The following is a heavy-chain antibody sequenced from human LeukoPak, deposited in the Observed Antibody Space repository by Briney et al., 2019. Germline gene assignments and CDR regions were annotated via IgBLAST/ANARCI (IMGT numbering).Heavy chain of an antibody. Sequence: SETLSLTCTVSGGSINSGGYYWTWIRQHPGKGLEWIGYIYYSGNTYYSPSLRSRLTIAIDTSENQFSLRLNSVTAADTAVYYCARDLLPHPKFDYWGRGHLVTVSS. CDR2: IYYSGNT. V-gene: IGHV4-31*03. CDR3: ARDLLPHPKFDY. CDR1: GGSINSGGYY. J-gene: IGHJ4*02.